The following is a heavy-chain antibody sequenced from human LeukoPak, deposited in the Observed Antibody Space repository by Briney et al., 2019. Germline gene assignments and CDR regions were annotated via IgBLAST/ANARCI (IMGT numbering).Heavy chain of an antibody. Sequence: SETLSLTCGVSGGAITNYYWSWIRQPPGKGLEWIGYIYYSGSTNYNPSLKSRVTISVDTSKNQFSLKLSSVTAADTAVYYCARIAVVPAATYYFDYWGQGTLVTVSS. V-gene: IGHV4-59*01. CDR2: IYYSGST. CDR1: GGAITNYY. D-gene: IGHD2-2*01. J-gene: IGHJ4*02. CDR3: ARIAVVPAATYYFDY.